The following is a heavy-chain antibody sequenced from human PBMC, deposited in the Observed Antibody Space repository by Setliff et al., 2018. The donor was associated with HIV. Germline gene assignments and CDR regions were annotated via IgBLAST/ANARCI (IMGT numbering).Heavy chain of an antibody. CDR3: ARGAYYYDSSASDYFDY. V-gene: IGHV1-2*04. D-gene: IGHD3-22*01. CDR2: INPNSGGT. CDR1: GYTFIGYY. Sequence: ASVKVSCKASGYTFIGYYMHWVRQAPGQGLEWMEWINPNSGGTNYAQKFQGWVTMTRDTSISTAYMELSRLRSDDTAVYYCARGAYYYDSSASDYFDYWGQGTLVTVSS. J-gene: IGHJ4*02.